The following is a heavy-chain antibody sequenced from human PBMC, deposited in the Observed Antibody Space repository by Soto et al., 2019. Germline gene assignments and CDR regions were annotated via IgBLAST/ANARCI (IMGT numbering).Heavy chain of an antibody. J-gene: IGHJ2*01. V-gene: IGHV4-30-4*01. CDR1: GGSISSGDYY. D-gene: IGHD3-22*01. Sequence: SETLSLTCTVSGGSISSGDYYWSWIRQPPGKGLEWIGYIYYSGSTYYNPSLKSRVTISVDTSKNQFSLKLSSVTAADTAVYYCARDHYYDSSGQGWYFDLWGRGTLVT. CDR2: IYYSGST. CDR3: ARDHYYDSSGQGWYFDL.